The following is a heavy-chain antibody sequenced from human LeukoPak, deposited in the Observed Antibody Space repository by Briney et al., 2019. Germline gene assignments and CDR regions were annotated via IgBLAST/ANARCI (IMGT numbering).Heavy chain of an antibody. Sequence: GGSLRLSCAVSGFTFSDYYMSWIRQAPGKGLEWVSYISSSSSYTNYADSVKGRLTISRDNAKNSLYLQMNSLRAEDTAVYYCARALRSGWYSDYWGQGTLVTVSS. D-gene: IGHD6-19*01. CDR1: GFTFSDYY. J-gene: IGHJ4*02. CDR3: ARALRSGWYSDY. V-gene: IGHV3-11*06. CDR2: ISSSSSYT.